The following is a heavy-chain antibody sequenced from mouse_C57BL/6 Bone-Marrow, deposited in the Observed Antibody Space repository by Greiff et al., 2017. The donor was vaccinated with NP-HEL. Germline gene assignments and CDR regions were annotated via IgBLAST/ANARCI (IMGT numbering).Heavy chain of an antibody. D-gene: IGHD1-1*01. Sequence: VQLQQSGPELVKPGASVKMSCKASGYTFTDYNMHWVKQSHGKSLEWIGYINPNNGGTSYNQKFKGKATLTVNKSSSTAYMELRSLTSEDSAVYYCASGNYYGSSYSAWFAYWGQGTLVTVSA. J-gene: IGHJ3*01. CDR3: ASGNYYGSSYSAWFAY. CDR2: INPNNGGT. V-gene: IGHV1-22*01. CDR1: GYTFTDYN.